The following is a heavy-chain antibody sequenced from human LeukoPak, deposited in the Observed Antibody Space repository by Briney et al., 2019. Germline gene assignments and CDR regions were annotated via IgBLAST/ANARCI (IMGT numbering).Heavy chain of an antibody. D-gene: IGHD6-13*01. CDR1: GDSVSSNSAA. J-gene: IGHJ4*02. V-gene: IGHV6-1*01. Sequence: SQTLSLICAISGDSVSSNSAAWNWIRQSPSRGLEWLGGTYYRSKWYNDYAVSVKSRITINPDTSKNQFSLQLNSVTPEDTAVYYCARDVSSKNFRNFDYWGQGTLVTVSS. CDR3: ARDVSSKNFRNFDY. CDR2: TYYRSKWYN.